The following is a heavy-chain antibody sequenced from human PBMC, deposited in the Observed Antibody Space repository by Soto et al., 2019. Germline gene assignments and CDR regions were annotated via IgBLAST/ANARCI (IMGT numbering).Heavy chain of an antibody. Sequence: WGSLRLSCAASGFTFSSYEMNWVRQAPGKGLEWVSYISSSGSTIYYADSVKGRFTISRDNAKNSLYLQMNSLRAEDTAVYYCASHSYYERSPYWGEGTLVTVSS. CDR3: ASHSYYERSPY. CDR2: ISSSGSTI. V-gene: IGHV3-48*03. J-gene: IGHJ4*01. D-gene: IGHD3-22*01. CDR1: GFTFSSYE.